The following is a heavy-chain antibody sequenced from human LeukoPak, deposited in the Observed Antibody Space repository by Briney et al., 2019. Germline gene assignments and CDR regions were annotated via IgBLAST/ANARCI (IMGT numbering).Heavy chain of an antibody. CDR1: GGSIGSYH. D-gene: IGHD3-16*02. Sequence: PSETLSLTCTVSGGSIGSYHWSWIRQSPGKGLDWIGYIHYNGNTNYNPSLKSRVTMSVDTSKNQFSLKLSSVTAADTAVYYCARGLDYVWGSYRNWGQGTLVTVSS. CDR2: IHYNGNT. J-gene: IGHJ4*02. V-gene: IGHV4-59*12. CDR3: ARGLDYVWGSYRN.